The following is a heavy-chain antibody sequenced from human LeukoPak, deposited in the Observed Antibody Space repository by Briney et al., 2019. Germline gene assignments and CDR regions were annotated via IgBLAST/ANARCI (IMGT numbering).Heavy chain of an antibody. CDR3: AKDCGAGGSALTF. J-gene: IGHJ4*02. V-gene: IGHV3-30*18. CDR1: GFTFSTYG. CDR2: ISNDGSNK. D-gene: IGHD3-10*01. Sequence: GGSLRLSCAASGFTFSTYGMHWVRQAPGKGLEWVAVISNDGSNKYYADSVKGRFTISRDNSKSTLYVQMNSLRAEDTAVYYCAKDCGAGGSALTFWGQGTLVTVSS.